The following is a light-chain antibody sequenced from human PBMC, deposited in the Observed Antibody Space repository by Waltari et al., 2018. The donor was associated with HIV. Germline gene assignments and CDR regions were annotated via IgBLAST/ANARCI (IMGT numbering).Light chain of an antibody. CDR1: QGVGSY. CDR2: SVS. Sequence: IQLTQSPSFLSASVGERLTITCRATQGVGSYLAWYQQKPGKAPNLLIYSVSVLQTGVPSRFSGSGSGTEFTLTISGLHPEDFATYYCQQLKTYPLSFGGGTKVEIK. V-gene: IGKV1-9*01. CDR3: QQLKTYPLS. J-gene: IGKJ4*01.